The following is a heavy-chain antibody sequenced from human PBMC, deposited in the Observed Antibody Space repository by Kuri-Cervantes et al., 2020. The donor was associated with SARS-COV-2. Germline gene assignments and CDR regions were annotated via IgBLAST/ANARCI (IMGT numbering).Heavy chain of an antibody. D-gene: IGHD2-2*01. V-gene: IGHV4-38-2*01. CDR3: ARHYVHRCTSTSCHNWLDP. Sequence: ESLKISCAVSGYSISSGYYWGWIRQPPGKGLEWIGSIYHSGSTYYNPSLKSRVTISVDTSNNQFSLKLSSVTAADTAVYYCARHYVHRCTSTSCHNWLDPWGQGTLVTVSS. CDR1: GYSISSGYY. J-gene: IGHJ5*02. CDR2: IYHSGST.